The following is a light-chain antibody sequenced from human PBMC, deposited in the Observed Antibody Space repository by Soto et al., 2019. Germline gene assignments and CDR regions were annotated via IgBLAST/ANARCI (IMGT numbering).Light chain of an antibody. Sequence: QSVLTQPPSASGTPGQVFTISCSGSNSNIGDNSVNWYQQLPGTAPKLLIYSDNRRPSGVPDRFSGSKSGTSASLAISGLQSEDEAEYYCAAWDDSLNGLLFGGGTKLPS. J-gene: IGLJ3*02. CDR3: AAWDDSLNGLL. V-gene: IGLV1-44*01. CDR2: SDN. CDR1: NSNIGDNS.